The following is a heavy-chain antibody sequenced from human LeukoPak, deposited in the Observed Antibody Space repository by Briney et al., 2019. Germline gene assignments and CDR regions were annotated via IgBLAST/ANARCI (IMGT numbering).Heavy chain of an antibody. CDR1: GGTFSSYA. Sequence: ASVKVSCKASGGTFSSYAISSVRQAPGQGLEWMGRIIPIFGTANYAQKFQGRVTITTDESTSTAYMELSSLRSEDTAVYYCARAISSSWYEYYFDYWGQGTLVTVSS. V-gene: IGHV1-69*05. CDR2: IIPIFGTA. J-gene: IGHJ4*02. D-gene: IGHD6-13*01. CDR3: ARAISSSWYEYYFDY.